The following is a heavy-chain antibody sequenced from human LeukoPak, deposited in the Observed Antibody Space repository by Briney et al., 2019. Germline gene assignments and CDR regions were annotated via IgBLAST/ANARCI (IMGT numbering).Heavy chain of an antibody. CDR1: GYTFTSYG. CDR3: ARDLTRIRLRYFDWLQDQKTPEDDY. CDR2: ISAYNGNT. D-gene: IGHD3-9*01. Sequence: ASVKVSCKASGYTFTSYGISWVRQAPGQGLEWMGWISAYNGNTNYAQKLQGRVTMTTDTSTSTAYMELRSLRSDDTAVYYCARDLTRIRLRYFDWLQDQKTPEDDYWGQGTLVTVSS. J-gene: IGHJ4*02. V-gene: IGHV1-18*01.